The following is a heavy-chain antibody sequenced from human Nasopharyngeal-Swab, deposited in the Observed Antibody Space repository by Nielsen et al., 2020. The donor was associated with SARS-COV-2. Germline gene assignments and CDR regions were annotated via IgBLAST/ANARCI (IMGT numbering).Heavy chain of an antibody. D-gene: IGHD6-19*01. V-gene: IGHV1-8*01. CDR3: ARGLYSSGFSYYYYGMDV. Sequence: WVRQAPGQGLEWMGWMNPNSGNTGYAQKFQGRVTMTRNTSISTAHMELSSLRSEDTAVYYCARGLYSSGFSYYYYGMDVWGQGPRSPSP. CDR2: MNPNSGNT. J-gene: IGHJ6*02.